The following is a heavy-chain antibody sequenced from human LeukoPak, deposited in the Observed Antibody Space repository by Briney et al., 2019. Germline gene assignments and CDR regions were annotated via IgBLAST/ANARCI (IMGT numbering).Heavy chain of an antibody. CDR2: VSANDGST. CDR3: AKALSYSGYDYYFGS. J-gene: IGHJ4*02. CDR1: GFTFSSYA. D-gene: IGHD5-12*01. V-gene: IGHV3-23*01. Sequence: GGSLRLSCAASGFTFSSYAMSWVRQAPGKGLEWVSTVSANDGSTYYADSAKGRFIISRDNSKNTLYLQMSSLRAEDTALYYCAKALSYSGYDYYFGSCGEGTLVTVSS.